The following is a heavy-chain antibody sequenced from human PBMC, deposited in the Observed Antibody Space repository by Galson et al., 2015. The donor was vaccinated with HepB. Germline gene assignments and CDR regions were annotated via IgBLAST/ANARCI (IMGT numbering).Heavy chain of an antibody. CDR3: ARGGDYYDSSGPGTFDY. CDR1: GYTFISYY. Sequence: VKVSCKASGYTFISYYMHWVRQAPGQGLEWMGIINPSGGSTSYAQKFQGRVTMTRDTSTSTVYMELSSLRSEDTAVYYCARGGDYYDSSGPGTFDYWGQGTLVTVSS. J-gene: IGHJ4*02. V-gene: IGHV1-46*01. D-gene: IGHD3-22*01. CDR2: INPSGGST.